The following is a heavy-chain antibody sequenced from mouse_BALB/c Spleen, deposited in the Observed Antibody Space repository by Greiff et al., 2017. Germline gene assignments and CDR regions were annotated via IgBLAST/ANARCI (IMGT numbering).Heavy chain of an antibody. V-gene: IGHV1-14*01. J-gene: IGHJ3*01. Sequence: VQLKESGPELVKPGASVKMSCKASGYTFTSYVMHWVKQKPGQGLEWIGYINPYNDGTKYNEKFKGKATLTSDKSSSTAYMELSSLTSEDSAVYYCARGNYYDYTWFAYWGQGTLVTVSA. CDR3: ARGNYYDYTWFAY. D-gene: IGHD2-4*01. CDR1: GYTFTSYV. CDR2: INPYNDGT.